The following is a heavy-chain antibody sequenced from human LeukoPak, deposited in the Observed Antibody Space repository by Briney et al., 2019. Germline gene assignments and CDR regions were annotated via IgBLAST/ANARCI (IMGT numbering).Heavy chain of an antibody. CDR2: IKSRTHGGTT. Sequence: PGGSLRLSCAASGFTFSNAWMSWVRQAPGKGLEWVGRIKSRTHGGTTDYAAPVKGRFTISRDDSKNTLYLQMNSLKTEDTAVYYCPAAAQYSGSSPNWGQGTLVTVSS. CDR1: GFTFSNAW. J-gene: IGHJ4*02. V-gene: IGHV3-15*01. CDR3: PAAAQYSGSSPN. D-gene: IGHD1-26*01.